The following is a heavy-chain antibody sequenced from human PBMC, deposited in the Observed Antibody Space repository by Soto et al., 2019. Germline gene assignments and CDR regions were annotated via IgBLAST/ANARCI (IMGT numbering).Heavy chain of an antibody. J-gene: IGHJ4*02. V-gene: IGHV1-24*01. CDR2: FDPEDGET. Sequence: VASVKVSCKVSGYTLTELSMHWVRQAPGKGLEWMGGFDPEDGETIYAQKFQGRVTMTEDTSTDTAYMELSSLRSEDTAVYYCATGPRVFGVVPAPNYFDYWGQGTLVTVSS. CDR3: ATGPRVFGVVPAPNYFDY. CDR1: GYTLTELS. D-gene: IGHD3-3*01.